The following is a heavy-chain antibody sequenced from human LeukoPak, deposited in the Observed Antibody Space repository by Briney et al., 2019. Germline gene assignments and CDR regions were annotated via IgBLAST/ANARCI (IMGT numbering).Heavy chain of an antibody. D-gene: IGHD5-12*01. V-gene: IGHV3-23*01. CDR2: ISGSGGST. CDR3: ASGAPSIVATNFKDVDQFALISHL. J-gene: IGHJ4*02. Sequence: QPGGSLRLSCAASGFTFSSYAMSWVRQAPGKGLEWVSAISGSGGSTYYADSVKGRFTISKNSLYLQMNSLRAEDTAVYYCASGAPSIVATNFKDVDQFALISHLWGQGTLVTVSS. CDR1: GFTFSSYA.